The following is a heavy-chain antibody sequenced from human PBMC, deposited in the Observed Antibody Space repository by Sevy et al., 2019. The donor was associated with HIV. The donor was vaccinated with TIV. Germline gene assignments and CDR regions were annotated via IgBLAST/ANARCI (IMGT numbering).Heavy chain of an antibody. CDR1: GFTFSSYG. J-gene: IGHJ6*02. D-gene: IGHD3-10*01. Sequence: GGSLRLSCAASGFTFSSYGMHWVRQAPGKGLEWVAVIWYDGSNKYYADSVKGRFTISRDNSKNTLYPQMNSLRAEDTAVYYCARNYYGSGSYYNVHYYYGMDVWGQGTTVTVSS. CDR2: IWYDGSNK. V-gene: IGHV3-33*01. CDR3: ARNYYGSGSYYNVHYYYGMDV.